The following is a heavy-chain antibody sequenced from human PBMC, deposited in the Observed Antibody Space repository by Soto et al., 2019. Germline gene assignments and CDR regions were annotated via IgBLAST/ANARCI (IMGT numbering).Heavy chain of an antibody. CDR3: AKDQGRHKPEYYFDY. CDR1: GFTFSSYA. CDR2: ISGSGGST. J-gene: IGHJ4*02. Sequence: LRLFCAASGFTFSSYAMSWVRQAPGKGLEWVSAISGSGGSTYYADSVKGRFTISRDNSKNTLYLQMNSLRAEDTAVYYCAKDQGRHKPEYYFDYWGQGTLVTVSS. V-gene: IGHV3-23*01.